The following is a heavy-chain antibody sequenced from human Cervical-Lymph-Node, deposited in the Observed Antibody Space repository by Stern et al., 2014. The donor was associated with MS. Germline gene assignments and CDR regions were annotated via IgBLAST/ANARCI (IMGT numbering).Heavy chain of an antibody. J-gene: IGHJ5*02. CDR1: GYTFSDYD. D-gene: IGHD1-26*01. CDR3: AKASAWERNWFDP. V-gene: IGHV1-8*02. Sequence: QVQLVQSGAEVKKPGASVKVSCKASGYTFSDYDINWVRQATGQGLEWMGWMNPSNGNTGYAQKFQGRVAMTRTTSISTAYMELSSLTSEDTAIYYCAKASAWERNWFDPWGQGTLFTVSS. CDR2: MNPSNGNT.